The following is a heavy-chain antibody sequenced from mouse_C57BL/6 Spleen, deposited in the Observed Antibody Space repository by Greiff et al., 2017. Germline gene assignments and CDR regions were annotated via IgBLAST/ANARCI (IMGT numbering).Heavy chain of an antibody. CDR3: ARDYGTVYWYFDV. CDR1: GYTFTSYW. CDR2: IYPGSGST. V-gene: IGHV1-55*01. J-gene: IGHJ1*03. D-gene: IGHD1-1*01. Sequence: QVHVKQPGAELVKPGASVKMSCKASGYTFTSYWITWVKQRPGQGLEWIGDIYPGSGSTNYNEKFKSKATLTVDTSSSTAYMQLSSLTSEDSAVXYCARDYGTVYWYFDVWGTGTTVTVSS.